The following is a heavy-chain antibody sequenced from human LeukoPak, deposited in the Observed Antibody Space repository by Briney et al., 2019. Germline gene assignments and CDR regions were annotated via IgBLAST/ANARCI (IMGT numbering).Heavy chain of an antibody. V-gene: IGHV1-2*02. Sequence: ATVTVSFKSSGYTFTDYYMHWVRQAPGQGLEWMGCINPNTGVTSYAQNFQGGVTMTRDTSINTSYMELSRLTSDDTAVYYCARERWLVPGEWGQGTLVTVS. CDR1: GYTFTDYY. CDR3: ARERWLVPGE. D-gene: IGHD6-19*01. CDR2: INPNTGVT. J-gene: IGHJ4*02.